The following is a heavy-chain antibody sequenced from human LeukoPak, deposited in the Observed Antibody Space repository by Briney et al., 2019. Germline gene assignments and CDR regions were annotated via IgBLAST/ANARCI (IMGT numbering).Heavy chain of an antibody. D-gene: IGHD6-13*01. J-gene: IGHJ4*02. Sequence: GGSLRLSCAASGFTFSSHAMSWVRQAPGKGLEWVSGISGSGGNTYYADSVKGRFTIPRDNSNNTLYLQMNSLRAEDTAVYYCARHSRGRWYVFDYWGQGTLVTVSS. CDR3: ARHSRGRWYVFDY. V-gene: IGHV3-23*01. CDR1: GFTFSSHA. CDR2: ISGSGGNT.